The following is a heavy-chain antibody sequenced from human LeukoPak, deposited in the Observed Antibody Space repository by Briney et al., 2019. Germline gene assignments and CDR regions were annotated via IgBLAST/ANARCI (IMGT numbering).Heavy chain of an antibody. CDR1: GFTFSSYW. Sequence: GGSLRLSCAASGFTFSSYWMHWVRQAPGKGLVWVSRINSDGSSTSYADSVKGRFTISRDNAKNTLYLQMNSLRAEDTAVYYRARETTSWYRTGGFDYWGQGTLVTVSS. V-gene: IGHV3-74*01. CDR3: ARETTSWYRTGGFDY. CDR2: INSDGSST. D-gene: IGHD6-13*01. J-gene: IGHJ4*02.